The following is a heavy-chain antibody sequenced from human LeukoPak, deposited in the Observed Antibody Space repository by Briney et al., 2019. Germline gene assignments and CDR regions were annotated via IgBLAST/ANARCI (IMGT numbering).Heavy chain of an antibody. CDR3: ASRTGGIVLMVYAEYYFDY. V-gene: IGHV4-39*07. CDR2: IYHSGST. J-gene: IGHJ4*02. CDR1: GGSISGSSYY. D-gene: IGHD2-8*01. Sequence: SETLSLTCTVSGGSISGSSYYWGWIRQPLGKGLEWIGSIYHSGSTYYNPSLKSRVTISVDTSKNQFSLKLSSVTAADTAVYYCASRTGGIVLMVYAEYYFDYWGQGTLVTVSS.